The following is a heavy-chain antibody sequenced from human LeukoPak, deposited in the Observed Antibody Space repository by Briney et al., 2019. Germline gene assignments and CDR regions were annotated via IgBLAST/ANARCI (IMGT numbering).Heavy chain of an antibody. CDR2: ISYDESTK. Sequence: PGGSLRLSCAASGFTFSSYAMHWVRQAPGKGLEWVAVISYDESTKYYADSVKGRFTISRDNSKNTLYLQMNSLRAEDTAVYYCAREFEVRGVIIIGGFFDYWGQGTLVTVSS. CDR1: GFTFSSYA. D-gene: IGHD3-10*01. CDR3: AREFEVRGVIIIGGFFDY. V-gene: IGHV3-30-3*01. J-gene: IGHJ4*02.